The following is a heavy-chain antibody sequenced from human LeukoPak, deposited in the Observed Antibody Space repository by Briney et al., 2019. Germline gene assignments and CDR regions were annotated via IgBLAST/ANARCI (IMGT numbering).Heavy chain of an antibody. CDR3: AISSSDYFDY. D-gene: IGHD6-6*01. J-gene: IGHJ4*02. CDR2: INSDGSST. Sequence: RGSLRLSCAASGFTFSSYWMHWVRQAPGKGLVWVSRINSDGSSTSYADSVKGRFTISRDNAKNSLYLQMNSLRAEDTAVYYCAISSSDYFDYWGQGTLVTVSS. V-gene: IGHV3-74*01. CDR1: GFTFSSYW.